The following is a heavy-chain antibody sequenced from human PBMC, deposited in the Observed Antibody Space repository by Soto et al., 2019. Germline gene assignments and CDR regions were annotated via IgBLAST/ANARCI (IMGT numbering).Heavy chain of an antibody. D-gene: IGHD1-26*01. CDR1: GFTFSSYA. Sequence: GGSLRLSCAASGFTFSSYAMSWVHQAPGKGLEWVSAISGSGGSTYYADSVKGRFTISRDNSKNTLYLQMNSLRAEDTAVYYCAKGSDSGSYYGDYWGQGTLVTVSS. J-gene: IGHJ4*02. V-gene: IGHV3-23*01. CDR3: AKGSDSGSYYGDY. CDR2: ISGSGGST.